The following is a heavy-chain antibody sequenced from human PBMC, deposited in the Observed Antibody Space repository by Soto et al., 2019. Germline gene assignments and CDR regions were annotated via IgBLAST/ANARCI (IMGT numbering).Heavy chain of an antibody. J-gene: IGHJ6*02. CDR2: MNPNSGNT. V-gene: IGHV1-8*01. D-gene: IGHD3-3*01. Sequence: ASVKVSCKASGYTFTSYDINWVRQATGQGLEWMGWMNPNSGNTGYAQKFQGRVTMTRNTSISTAYMELSSLRSEDTAVYYCARGPITIFGVVIRYYYYGMDVWGQGTTVTVSS. CDR3: ARGPITIFGVVIRYYYYGMDV. CDR1: GYTFTSYD.